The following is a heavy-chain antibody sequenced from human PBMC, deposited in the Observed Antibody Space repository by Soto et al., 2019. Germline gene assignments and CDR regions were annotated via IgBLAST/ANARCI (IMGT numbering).Heavy chain of an antibody. V-gene: IGHV3-53*01. D-gene: IGHD2-8*01. CDR2: IYSGGST. J-gene: IGHJ4*02. CDR3: ARERPYCTNGVCYTPGFDY. Sequence: PGGSLRLSCAASGFTVSSNYMSWVRQAPGKGLEWVSVIYSGGSTYCADSVKGRFTISRDNSKNTLYLQMNSLRAEDTAVYYCARERPYCTNGVCYTPGFDYWGQGILVTVSS. CDR1: GFTVSSNY.